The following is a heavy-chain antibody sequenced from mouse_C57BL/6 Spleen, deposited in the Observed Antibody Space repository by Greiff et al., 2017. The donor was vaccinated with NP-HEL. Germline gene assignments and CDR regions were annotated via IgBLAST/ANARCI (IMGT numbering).Heavy chain of an antibody. Sequence: EVKLQESGPGLVKPSQSLSLTCSVTGYSITSGYYWNWIRQFPGNKLEWMGYISYDGSNNYNPSLKNRISITRDTSKNQFFLKLNSVTTEYTATYYCARDLDYELGAWFAYWGQGTLVTVSA. J-gene: IGHJ3*01. CDR1: GYSITSGYY. CDR2: ISYDGSN. V-gene: IGHV3-6*01. CDR3: ARDLDYELGAWFAY. D-gene: IGHD2-12*01.